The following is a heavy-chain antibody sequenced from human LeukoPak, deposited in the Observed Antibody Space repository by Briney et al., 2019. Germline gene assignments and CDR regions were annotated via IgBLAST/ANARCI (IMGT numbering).Heavy chain of an antibody. CDR1: GFTFSSYS. V-gene: IGHV3-21*01. Sequence: GGSLRFSCAASGFTFSSYSMNWVRQAPGKGLEWVSSISSSSSYIYYADSVKGRFTISRDNAKNSLYLQMNSLRAEDTAVYYCARGKGITMVRGVIPLNWFDPWGQGTLVTVSS. J-gene: IGHJ5*02. CDR3: ARGKGITMVRGVIPLNWFDP. D-gene: IGHD3-10*01. CDR2: ISSSSSYI.